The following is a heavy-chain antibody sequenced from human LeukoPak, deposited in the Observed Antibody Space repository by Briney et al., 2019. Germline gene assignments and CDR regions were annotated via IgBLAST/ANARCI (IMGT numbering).Heavy chain of an antibody. CDR1: GITLSNYG. V-gene: IGHV3-23*01. CDR2: ISDSGGST. J-gene: IGHJ4*02. CDR3: ARRGVVIRVILVGFHKEAFYFDS. Sequence: GGSLRLSCAVSGITLSNYGMSWVRQAPGKGLEWVAGISDSGGSTNYADSVKCRFTISRDHPKNTLYLQMHSLRAEDTAVYFCARRGVVIRVILVGFHKEAFYFDSWGQGALVTVSS. D-gene: IGHD3-22*01.